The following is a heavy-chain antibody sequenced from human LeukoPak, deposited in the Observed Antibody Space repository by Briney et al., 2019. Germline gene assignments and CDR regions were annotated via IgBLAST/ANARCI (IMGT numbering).Heavy chain of an antibody. Sequence: SETLSLTCTVSGGSISSHYWSWIRQPPGKGLEWIGYIYYSGSTNYNPSLKSRVTISVDTSKNQFSLKLSSVTAADTAVYYCARLRDWFDHWGQGTLVTVSS. CDR3: ARLRDWFDH. CDR2: IYYSGST. V-gene: IGHV4-59*11. CDR1: GGSISSHY. J-gene: IGHJ5*02.